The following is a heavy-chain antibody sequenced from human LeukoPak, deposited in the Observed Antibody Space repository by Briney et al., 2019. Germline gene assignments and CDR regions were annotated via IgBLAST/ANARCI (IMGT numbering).Heavy chain of an antibody. J-gene: IGHJ4*02. Sequence: SETQSLTCTVSGGSIYSYYWSWIRQPPGKGLEGIGYIYNSGSTNYNPSLKSRVTISVDTSKNQVSLKLSSVTAADTAVYYCARARGDYVDYWGQGTLVTVSS. CDR3: ARARGDYVDY. V-gene: IGHV4-59*01. CDR2: IYNSGST. CDR1: GGSIYSYY.